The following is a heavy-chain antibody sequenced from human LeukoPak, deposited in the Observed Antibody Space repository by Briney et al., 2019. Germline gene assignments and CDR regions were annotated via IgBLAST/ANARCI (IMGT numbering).Heavy chain of an antibody. Sequence: SETLSLTCTVSGGSISSGGYYWSWIRQHPGKGLEWIGYIYYSGSTYYNPSLKSRVTISVDTSKNQFSLKLSSVTAADTAVYYCARAGSKRYTYYYDSSGYYPDAFDIWGQGTMVTVSS. V-gene: IGHV4-31*03. J-gene: IGHJ3*02. CDR1: GGSISSGGYY. CDR2: IYYSGST. D-gene: IGHD3-22*01. CDR3: ARAGSKRYTYYYDSSGYYPDAFDI.